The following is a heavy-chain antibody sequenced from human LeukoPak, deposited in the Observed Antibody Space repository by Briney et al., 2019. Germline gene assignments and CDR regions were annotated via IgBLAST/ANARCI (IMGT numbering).Heavy chain of an antibody. CDR3: ARRPYYYYYMDV. CDR2: IYHSGSA. J-gene: IGHJ6*03. V-gene: IGHV4-38-2*01. Sequence: SETLSLTCAVSGYSISSDYYWGWIRLPPGKGLEWIGTIYHSGSAYYNPSLKSRLTLLVDTSNNQFSLRLSSVTATDTAVYYCARRPYYYYYMDVWGKGTTVTVSS. D-gene: IGHD6-6*01. CDR1: GYSISSDYY.